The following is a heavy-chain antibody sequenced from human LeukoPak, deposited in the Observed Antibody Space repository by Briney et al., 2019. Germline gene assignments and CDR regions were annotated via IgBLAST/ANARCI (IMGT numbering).Heavy chain of an antibody. Sequence: GGSLRLSCAASEFTFSSFAMSWVRQAPGKGLEWVSYIRGGGAVTHYADSVKGRFTASRDNTKSTLYLQMNSLRADDTAVYYCAKGGQSYGNDAFDVWGQGTMVTVSS. CDR1: EFTFSSFA. D-gene: IGHD5-18*01. CDR2: IRGGGAVT. V-gene: IGHV3-23*01. CDR3: AKGGQSYGNDAFDV. J-gene: IGHJ3*01.